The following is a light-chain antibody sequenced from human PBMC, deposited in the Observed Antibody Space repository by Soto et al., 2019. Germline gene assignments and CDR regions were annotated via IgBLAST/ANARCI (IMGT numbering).Light chain of an antibody. J-gene: IGLJ2*01. CDR3: AAWDDRLSAVV. Sequence: QSVLTQPPSASGTPGQRVTISCSGSSSNIGSNTVNWYQQLPGTAPKLLIYSNDQRPSGVPDRFSGSKSGTSASLAISGLQSEDEADYYCAAWDDRLSAVVFGGGTKLPVL. CDR2: SND. CDR1: SSNIGSNT. V-gene: IGLV1-44*01.